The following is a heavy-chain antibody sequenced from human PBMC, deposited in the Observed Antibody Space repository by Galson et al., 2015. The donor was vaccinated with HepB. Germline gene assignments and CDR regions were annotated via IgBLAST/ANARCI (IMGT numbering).Heavy chain of an antibody. CDR2: ISYDGSNK. CDR3: AKDGYSGYGGPFDY. D-gene: IGHD5-12*01. CDR1: GFTFSSYA. V-gene: IGHV3-30*04. Sequence: SLRLSCAASGFTFSSYAMHWVRQAPGKGLEWVAVISYDGSNKYYADPVKGRFTISRDNSKNTLYLQMNSLRAEDTAVYYCAKDGYSGYGGPFDYWGQGTLVTVSS. J-gene: IGHJ4*02.